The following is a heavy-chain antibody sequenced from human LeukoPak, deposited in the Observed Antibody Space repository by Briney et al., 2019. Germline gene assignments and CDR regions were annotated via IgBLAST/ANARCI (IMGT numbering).Heavy chain of an antibody. D-gene: IGHD6-13*01. CDR1: GFTFSSYG. CDR2: IRYDGSNK. J-gene: IGHJ4*02. CDR3: ASAEYSSSWYLDY. V-gene: IGHV3-30*02. Sequence: AGGSLRLSCAASGFTFSSYGMHWVRQAPGKGLEWVAFIRYDGSNKYYADSVKGRFTISRDNSKNTLYLQMNSLRAEDTAVYYCASAEYSSSWYLDYWGQGTLVAVSS.